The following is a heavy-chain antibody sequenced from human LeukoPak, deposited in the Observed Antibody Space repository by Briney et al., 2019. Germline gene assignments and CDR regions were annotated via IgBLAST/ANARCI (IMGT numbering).Heavy chain of an antibody. CDR1: GFTFSSYW. CDR3: AREDHYYDSSGYRQDAFDI. CDR2: IKQNGSEK. J-gene: IGHJ3*02. Sequence: PGGSLRLSCAASGFTFSSYWMSWVRQAPGKGLEWVANIKQNGSEKYYVDSVEGRFTISRDNAKNSLYLQMNSLRAEDTAVYYCAREDHYYDSSGYRQDAFDIWGQGTMVTVSS. D-gene: IGHD3-22*01. V-gene: IGHV3-7*01.